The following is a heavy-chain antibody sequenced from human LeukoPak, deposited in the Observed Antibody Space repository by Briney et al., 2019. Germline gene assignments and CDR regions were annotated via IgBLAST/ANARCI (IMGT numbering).Heavy chain of an antibody. J-gene: IGHJ6*02. V-gene: IGHV4-4*02. CDR3: ASHWDGSEDYYYYYGMDV. Sequence: SGTLSLTCGVSGGSITSTNYWTWVRQPPGKGLEWIGEVNLQGSTNYNPSLMGRVAISVDMSENHISLQLTSVTAADTAVYYCASHWDGSEDYYYYYGMDVWGQGTTVTVSS. D-gene: IGHD3-10*01. CDR2: VNLQGST. CDR1: GGSITSTNY.